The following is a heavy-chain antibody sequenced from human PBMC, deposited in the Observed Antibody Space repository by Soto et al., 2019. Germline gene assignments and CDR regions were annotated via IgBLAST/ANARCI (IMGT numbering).Heavy chain of an antibody. CDR2: MYHSGST. V-gene: IGHV4-38-2*02. D-gene: IGHD4-17*01. J-gene: IGHJ5*02. Sequence: SETLSLTCAVSGCSISSAYYWGWIRQPPGKGLEWIGSMYHSGSTYYNPSLKSRVTISVDTSKNQFSLNLSSVTAADTAVYFCARDRRTTVTTNWFDPWGQGTLVTVPS. CDR3: ARDRRTTVTTNWFDP. CDR1: GCSISSAYY.